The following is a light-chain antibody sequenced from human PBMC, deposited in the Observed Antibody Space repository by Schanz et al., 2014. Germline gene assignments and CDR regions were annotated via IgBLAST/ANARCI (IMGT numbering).Light chain of an antibody. V-gene: IGKV3-20*01. J-gene: IGKJ1*01. Sequence: EIVLTQSPGTLSLSPGERATLSCRASQSVTSSFLAWYQQKPGQAPRVLIYGASIRATGIPDRFSGSGSGTDFTFTISRLESEEFAVYYCQQYGSSPWTFGQGTKVEFK. CDR1: QSVTSSF. CDR3: QQYGSSPWT. CDR2: GAS.